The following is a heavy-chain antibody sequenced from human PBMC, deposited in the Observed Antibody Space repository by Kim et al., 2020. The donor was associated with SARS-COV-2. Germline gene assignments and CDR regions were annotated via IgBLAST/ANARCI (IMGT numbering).Heavy chain of an antibody. CDR2: ISYDGSNK. J-gene: IGHJ6*01. CDR3: ASDPPRIIKGVAAYYYYG. CDR1: GFTFSSYA. Sequence: GGSLRLSCAASGFTFSSYAMHWVRQAPGKGLEWVAVISYDGSNKYYADSVKGRFTISRDNSKNTLYLQMNSLRAEDTAVCYCASDPPRIIKGVAAYYYYG. D-gene: IGHD2-15*01. V-gene: IGHV3-30*04.